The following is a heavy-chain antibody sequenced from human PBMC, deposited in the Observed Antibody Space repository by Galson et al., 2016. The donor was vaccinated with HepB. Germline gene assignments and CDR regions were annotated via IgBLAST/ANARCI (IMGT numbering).Heavy chain of an antibody. D-gene: IGHD6-19*01. J-gene: IGHJ1*01. CDR2: IKEDGSKS. V-gene: IGHV3-7*03. CDR1: GFAFSNFH. Sequence: SLRLSCAASGFAFSNFHMGWVRQAPGKGLEWVASIKEDGSKSFYADSVKGRFTISRDNVENSLSLQMNSLRAEDTAVYYCARYGDEAGWNFHQWGQGTLVTVSS. CDR3: ARYGDEAGWNFHQ.